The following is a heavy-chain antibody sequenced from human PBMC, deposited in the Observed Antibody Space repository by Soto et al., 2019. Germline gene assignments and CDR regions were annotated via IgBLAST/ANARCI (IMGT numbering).Heavy chain of an antibody. Sequence: QVQLVQSGAEVKKPGASVKVSCKASGYTFTSYDINWVRQATGQGLEWMGWMSPNSGNTGYAQKFQGRVTMTRNTSISTAYMELSSLTSEDTAVYYCARPYCSGDCYPRDYFDLWGRGTLVTVSS. CDR1: GYTFTSYD. J-gene: IGHJ2*01. D-gene: IGHD2-21*02. CDR2: MSPNSGNT. V-gene: IGHV1-8*01. CDR3: ARPYCSGDCYPRDYFDL.